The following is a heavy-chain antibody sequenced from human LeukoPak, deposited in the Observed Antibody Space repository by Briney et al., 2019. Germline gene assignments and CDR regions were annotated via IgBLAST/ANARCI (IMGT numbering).Heavy chain of an antibody. J-gene: IGHJ5*02. CDR1: GYXFISYD. CDR3: AREKSRYKYGYNH. CDR2: ISAYNGNT. Sequence: VASVKVSCKASGYXFISYDINWVRQAPGQGLEWMGWISAYNGNTNYALKIKGRVTMTTDTSTNTVYMELRSLRPDDTAVYYCAREKSRYKYGYNHWGQGTLVTVSS. V-gene: IGHV1-18*01. D-gene: IGHD5-18*01.